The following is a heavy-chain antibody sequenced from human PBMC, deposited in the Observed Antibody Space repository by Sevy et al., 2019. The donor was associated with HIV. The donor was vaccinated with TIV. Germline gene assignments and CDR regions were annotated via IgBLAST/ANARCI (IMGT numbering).Heavy chain of an antibody. J-gene: IGHJ4*02. CDR1: GFTLSSSG. CDR2: IWYDGSNK. V-gene: IGHV3-33*01. D-gene: IGHD5-18*01. CDR3: ARDPYTAEGY. Sequence: GGSLRLSCAASGFTLSSSGMHWVRQAPGKGLEWVALIWYDGSNKYYADSVKGRFTISRDNSKNTLYLQMNSLRAEDTAVYYCARDPYTAEGYWGQGTLVTVSS.